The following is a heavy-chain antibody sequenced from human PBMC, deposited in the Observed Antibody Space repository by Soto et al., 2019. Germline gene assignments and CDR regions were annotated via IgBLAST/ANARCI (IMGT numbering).Heavy chain of an antibody. CDR2: ISYDGSNK. Sequence: QVQLVESGGVVVQPGRSVRLSCAASGFTFSSYAMHWVRQAPGKGLEWVAVISYDGSNKYYADSVKGRFTISRDNSKNTLDLQMNSLRAEDTAVYYCARGCPTRQRCPNSLDYWGQGTLVTVSS. J-gene: IGHJ4*02. CDR1: GFTFSSYA. V-gene: IGHV3-30-3*01. CDR3: ARGCPTRQRCPNSLDY. D-gene: IGHD4-17*01.